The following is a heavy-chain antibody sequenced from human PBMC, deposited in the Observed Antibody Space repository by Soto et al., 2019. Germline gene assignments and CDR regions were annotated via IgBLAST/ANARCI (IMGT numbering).Heavy chain of an antibody. D-gene: IGHD4-4*01. CDR3: ARDARREGATVGLYDF. V-gene: IGHV4-4*07. Sequence: QVQLQESGPGLVKPSGTPSLTCTVSGGSITSYYWSWVRQPAGKGLEWIGRVHSSGDTDYTSSLKTRVTMSVDTSKNQFSLKLSSVTAADTAVYYCARDARREGATVGLYDFWGQGTLVTVSS. J-gene: IGHJ4*02. CDR2: VHSSGDT. CDR1: GGSITSYY.